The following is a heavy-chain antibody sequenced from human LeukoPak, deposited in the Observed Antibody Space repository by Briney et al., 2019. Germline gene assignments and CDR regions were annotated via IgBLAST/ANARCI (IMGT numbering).Heavy chain of an antibody. CDR2: IDPTDSYT. CDR3: ARQGGSPNFDY. D-gene: IGHD3-16*01. Sequence: GESLKISCKGSGYSFTSYWISWVRQMPGGGLEWMGRIDPTDSYTNYSPSFQGRVTISSDKSISTAYLQWSSLKASDTAMYYCARQGGSPNFDYWGQGTLVTVSS. V-gene: IGHV5-10-1*01. J-gene: IGHJ4*02. CDR1: GYSFTSYW.